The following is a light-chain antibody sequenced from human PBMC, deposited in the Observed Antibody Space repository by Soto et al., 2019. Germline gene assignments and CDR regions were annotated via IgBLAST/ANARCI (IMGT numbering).Light chain of an antibody. CDR2: AAS. CDR1: QYMTRTY. Sequence: EIVLTQSPGTLSLSPGERATLSCRASQYMTRTYIAWYQQKPGQAPRLLIYAASNRATGIPDKFSGSGSGTDYSLTITRLEPEDSAVYYCHQYDKAPQTFGQGTMVEIK. V-gene: IGKV3-20*01. CDR3: HQYDKAPQT. J-gene: IGKJ2*01.